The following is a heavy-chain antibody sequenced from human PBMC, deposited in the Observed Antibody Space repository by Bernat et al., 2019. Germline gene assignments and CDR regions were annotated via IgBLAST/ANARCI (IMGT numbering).Heavy chain of an antibody. CDR2: ISGSGGST. J-gene: IGHJ3*02. V-gene: IGHV3-23*01. Sequence: EVQLLESGGGLVQPGGSLRLSCAASAFTFNDYAMAWVRQAPGKGPEWVSVISGSGGSTKYADSVKGRFTISRDNSKNTLYLQMNSLRAEDTAVYYCAKHRNKWGGPTEAFDIWGQGTMVTVSS. CDR1: AFTFNDYA. D-gene: IGHD7-27*01. CDR3: AKHRNKWGGPTEAFDI.